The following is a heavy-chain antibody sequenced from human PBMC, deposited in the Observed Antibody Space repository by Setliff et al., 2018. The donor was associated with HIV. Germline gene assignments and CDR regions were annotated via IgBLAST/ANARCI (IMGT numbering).Heavy chain of an antibody. V-gene: IGHV4-59*01. Sequence: SETLSLTCTVSGDSISSYYWSWTRQPPGKGLEWIGYIYYSGSTNYNPSLKSRVTISLDMSKNQFSLRLSSVTAADTAVYYCARDSGYSFGFNYFDYWGQGTLVTVSS. CDR1: GDSISSYY. D-gene: IGHD5-18*01. CDR2: IYYSGST. J-gene: IGHJ4*02. CDR3: ARDSGYSFGFNYFDY.